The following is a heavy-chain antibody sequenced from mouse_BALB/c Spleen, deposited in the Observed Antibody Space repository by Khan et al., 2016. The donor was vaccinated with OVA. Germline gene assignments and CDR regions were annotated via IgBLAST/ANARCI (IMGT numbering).Heavy chain of an antibody. V-gene: IGHV1S41*01. CDR1: GYTFTSYW. D-gene: IGHD1-1*01. CDR2: IGPGSSNA. CDR3: ARENYYGRSCYAMDY. Sequence: DLVKPGASVKLSCKASGYTFTSYWINWIKQRPGQGLEWIGLIGPGSSNAYYNDMFKDKATLTVDTSSNTAFIQLSRMSSDESAVYFWARENYYGRSCYAMDYWGQGTSVTVSA. J-gene: IGHJ4*01.